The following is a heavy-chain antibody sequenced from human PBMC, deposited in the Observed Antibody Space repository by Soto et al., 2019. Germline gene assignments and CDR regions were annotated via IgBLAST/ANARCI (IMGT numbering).Heavy chain of an antibody. CDR2: IIPIFGTA. D-gene: IGHD2-2*01. Sequence: SVKVSCKASGGTFSSYAISWVRQAPGQGLEWMGGIIPIFGTANYAQKFQGRVTITADESTSTAYMELSSLRSEDTAVYYCAVDCISTSCYSYYYYYGMDVWGQGTTVTVSS. CDR1: GGTFSSYA. V-gene: IGHV1-69*13. CDR3: AVDCISTSCYSYYYYYGMDV. J-gene: IGHJ6*02.